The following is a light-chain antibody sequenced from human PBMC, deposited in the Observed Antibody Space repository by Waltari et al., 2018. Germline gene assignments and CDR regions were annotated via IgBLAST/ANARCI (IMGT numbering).Light chain of an antibody. CDR3: QQYDTSPTWT. J-gene: IGKJ1*01. Sequence: EIVLTQSPGTLSLSPGERATLSCRASQSIASTHLAWYQQKSGQAPRLLIYGASTRATGIPDRFSGSGSGTDFTLTISRLEPEDFAVYFYQQYDTSPTWTFGQGTKVESK. CDR2: GAS. V-gene: IGKV3-20*01. CDR1: QSIASTH.